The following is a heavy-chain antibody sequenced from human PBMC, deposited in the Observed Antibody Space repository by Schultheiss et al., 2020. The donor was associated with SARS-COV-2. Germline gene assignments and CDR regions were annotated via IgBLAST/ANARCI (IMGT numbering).Heavy chain of an antibody. V-gene: IGHV4-59*08. CDR3: ARLRDWNFIVDY. Sequence: SETLSLTCTVSGGSISSYYWSWIRQPPGKGLEWIGYIYYSGSTNYNPSLKSRVTISVDTSKNQFSLKLSSVTAADTAVYYCARLRDWNFIVDYWGQGTLVTVSS. CDR2: IYYSGST. CDR1: GGSISSYY. D-gene: IGHD1-7*01. J-gene: IGHJ4*02.